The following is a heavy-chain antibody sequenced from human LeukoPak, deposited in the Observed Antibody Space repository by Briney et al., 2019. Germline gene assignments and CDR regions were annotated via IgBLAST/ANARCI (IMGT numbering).Heavy chain of an antibody. Sequence: PGRSLRLSCAASGFTFDDYAMYWVRQAPGKGLEWVSSISWNSARIDYADSLKGRFTISRDNAKNSLYLQMNSLRIEDTALYYCARDVSPSQSGSSYAFDIWGQGTMVTVSS. CDR2: ISWNSARI. D-gene: IGHD1-26*01. CDR3: ARDVSPSQSGSSYAFDI. CDR1: GFTFDDYA. V-gene: IGHV3-9*01. J-gene: IGHJ3*02.